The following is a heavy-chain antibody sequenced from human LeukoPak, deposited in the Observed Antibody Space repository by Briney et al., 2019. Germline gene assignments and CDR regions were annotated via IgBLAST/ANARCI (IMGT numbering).Heavy chain of an antibody. D-gene: IGHD3-22*01. V-gene: IGHV3-48*01. Sequence: GGSLRLSCAASGFTFSTYSMNWVRQAPGMGLEWVSYISSGSTTIYYADSVKGRFTISRDNAKNSLYLQMNSLRAEDTAVYYCARDLIYDSSGYYSGYYYYGMDVWGQGTTVTVSS. CDR2: ISSGSTTI. J-gene: IGHJ6*02. CDR3: ARDLIYDSSGYYSGYYYYGMDV. CDR1: GFTFSTYS.